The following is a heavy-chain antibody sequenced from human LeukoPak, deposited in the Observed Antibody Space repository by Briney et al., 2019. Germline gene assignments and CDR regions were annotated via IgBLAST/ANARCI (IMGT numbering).Heavy chain of an antibody. D-gene: IGHD1-26*01. CDR2: ISSSGSTI. CDR3: ARVHVGVGATGY. J-gene: IGHJ4*02. Sequence: GGSLRLSCAASGFTFSSYEMNWVRQAPGKGLEWVSYISSSGSTIDYADSVKGRFTISRDNAKNSLYLQMNSLRAEDTAVYYCARVHVGVGATGYWGQGTLVTVSS. CDR1: GFTFSSYE. V-gene: IGHV3-48*03.